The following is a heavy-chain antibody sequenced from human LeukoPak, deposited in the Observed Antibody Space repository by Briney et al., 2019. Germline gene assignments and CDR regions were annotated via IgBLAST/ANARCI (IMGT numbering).Heavy chain of an antibody. V-gene: IGHV3-23*01. CDR2: ISGSGGSK. CDR1: GFTFSSYA. CDR3: AKDFGSPGNI. J-gene: IGHJ3*02. Sequence: QPGGSLRLSCAASGFTFSSYAMSWVRQAPGKGLEWVSVISGSGGSKYSADSVKGRFTISRDNSKNTLYLQMNSLRAEDTAIYYCAKDFGSPGNIWGQGTMVAVSS. D-gene: IGHD1-26*01.